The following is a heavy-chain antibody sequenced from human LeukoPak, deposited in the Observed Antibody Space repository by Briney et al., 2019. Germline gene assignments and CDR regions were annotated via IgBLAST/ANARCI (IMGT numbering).Heavy chain of an antibody. CDR1: GGSISNSSYY. V-gene: IGHV4-39*07. J-gene: IGHJ6*03. Sequence: SETLSLTCTVSGGSISNSSYYWGWIRQPPGKGLEWIASIYYSGSTNYNPSLKSRVTISVDTSKNQFSLKLSSVTAADTAVYYCARTTEAHSWRTRYYDYYMDVWGKGTTVTVSS. CDR3: ARTTEAHSWRTRYYDYYMDV. CDR2: IYYSGST. D-gene: IGHD6-13*01.